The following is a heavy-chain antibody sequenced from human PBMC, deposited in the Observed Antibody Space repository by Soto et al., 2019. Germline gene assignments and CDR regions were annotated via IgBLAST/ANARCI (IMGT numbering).Heavy chain of an antibody. CDR3: AKDRGLYYYYYGMDV. V-gene: IGHV3-23*01. CDR1: GFTFSSYA. J-gene: IGHJ6*02. CDR2: ISGSGGST. Sequence: GGSLRLSCAASGFTFSSYAMSWVRQAPGKGLEWVSAISGSGGSTYYADSVKGRFTISRDNSKNTLYLQMNSLRAEDTAAYYCAKDRGLYYYYYGMDVWGQGTTVTVSS.